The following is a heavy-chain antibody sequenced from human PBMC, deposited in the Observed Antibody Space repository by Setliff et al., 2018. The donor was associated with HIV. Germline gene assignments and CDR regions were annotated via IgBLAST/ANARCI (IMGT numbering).Heavy chain of an antibody. CDR3: ARDRLGVKGYYYMDV. CDR1: GFIFGDYY. J-gene: IGHJ6*03. D-gene: IGHD3-10*01. Sequence: GGSLRLSCAASGFIFGDYYMSWVRQAPGKGLEWVSYISSSSTYTNYADSVKGRFTISRDNAKNSLYLQMISLRAEDTAVYYCARDRLGVKGYYYMDVWGKGTTVTVSS. CDR2: ISSSSTYT. V-gene: IGHV3-11*05.